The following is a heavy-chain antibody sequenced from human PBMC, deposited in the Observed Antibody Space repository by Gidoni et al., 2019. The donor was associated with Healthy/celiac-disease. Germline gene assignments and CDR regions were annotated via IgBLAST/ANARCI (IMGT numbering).Heavy chain of an antibody. Sequence: QVQLQESGPGLVKPSQTLSLPCTVAGGSISRGSSFGNWIRQPAGKGLEWLGRIYTSGSTNHNPSLKSRVTISVDTSKNQFSLKLSSVTAADTAVYYCARDLRGSHYYDGSMDVWGQGTTVTVSS. CDR1: GGSISRGSSF. D-gene: IGHD3-22*01. CDR3: ARDLRGSHYYDGSMDV. J-gene: IGHJ6*02. CDR2: IYTSGST. V-gene: IGHV4-61*02.